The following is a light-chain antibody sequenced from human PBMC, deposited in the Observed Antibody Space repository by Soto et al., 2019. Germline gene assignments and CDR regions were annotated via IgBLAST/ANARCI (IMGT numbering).Light chain of an antibody. Sequence: QSALTQPASVSGSPGQSITISCTGTNSDVGGYNYVSWYQQHPGKAPKLMISEVTNRPSGVSDRFSGSRSGNTASLTISGLQAEDEADYYCSSYSSSISGYVFGTGTKLTVL. V-gene: IGLV2-14*01. CDR3: SSYSSSISGYV. CDR2: EVT. CDR1: NSDVGGYNY. J-gene: IGLJ1*01.